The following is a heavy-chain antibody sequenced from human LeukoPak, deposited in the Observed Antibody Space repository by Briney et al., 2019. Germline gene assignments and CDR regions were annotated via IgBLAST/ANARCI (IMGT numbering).Heavy chain of an antibody. D-gene: IGHD2-2*01. CDR3: ARGPPPTYCSSTSCYYDAFDI. Sequence: PGGSLRLSCAASGFTFSDYWMSWVRQAPGKGLEWVANIKKDGSEKHYVDSVKGRFTISRDNAKNSLYLQMNSLRAEDTAAYYCARGPPPTYCSSTSCYYDAFDIWGQGTMVTVSS. CDR2: IKKDGSEK. V-gene: IGHV3-7*03. CDR1: GFTFSDYW. J-gene: IGHJ3*02.